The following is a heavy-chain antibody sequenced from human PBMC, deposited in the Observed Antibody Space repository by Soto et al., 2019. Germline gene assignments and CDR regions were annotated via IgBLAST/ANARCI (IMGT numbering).Heavy chain of an antibody. V-gene: IGHV1-18*01. CDR1: GYTFTSYG. CDR3: ARTRTRTIFGVVIIFGAFDI. CDR2: ISAYNGNT. Sequence: ASVKVSCKASGYTFTSYGISWVRQAPGQGLEWMGWISAYNGNTNYAQKLQGRVTMTTDTSTSTAYMGLRSLRSDDTAVYYCARTRTRTIFGVVIIFGAFDIWGQGTMVTVSS. J-gene: IGHJ3*02. D-gene: IGHD3-3*01.